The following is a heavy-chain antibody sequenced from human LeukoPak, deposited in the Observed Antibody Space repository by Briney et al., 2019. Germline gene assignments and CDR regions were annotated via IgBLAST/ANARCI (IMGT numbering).Heavy chain of an antibody. Sequence: GGSLRLSCAASGFTFSTYAMSWVPLARAKGLEGGSDMRVSGGSTYYADSVKGRFTSSRDNSNNTLYVQMNSLRVEDTAVYYCAKSGGLSGSGRLAMDVWGQGTTVTVSS. V-gene: IGHV3-23*01. CDR2: MRVSGGST. J-gene: IGHJ6*02. CDR1: GFTFSTYA. CDR3: AKSGGLSGSGRLAMDV. D-gene: IGHD3-10*01.